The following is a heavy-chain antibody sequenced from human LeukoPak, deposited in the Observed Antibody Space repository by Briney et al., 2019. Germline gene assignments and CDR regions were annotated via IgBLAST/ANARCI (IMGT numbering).Heavy chain of an antibody. J-gene: IGHJ6*02. Sequence: GRSLRLSCAASGFTFSSYGMHWVRQAPGKGLEWVAVISYDGSNKYYADFVKGRFTISRDNSKNTLYLQMNSLRAEDTAVYYCAKDLEPAATYYYYGMDVWGQGTTVTVSS. CDR3: AKDLEPAATYYYYGMDV. CDR2: ISYDGSNK. V-gene: IGHV3-30*18. CDR1: GFTFSSYG. D-gene: IGHD2-2*01.